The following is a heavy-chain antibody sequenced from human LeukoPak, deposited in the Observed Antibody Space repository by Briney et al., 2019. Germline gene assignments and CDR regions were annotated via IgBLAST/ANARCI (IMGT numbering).Heavy chain of an antibody. Sequence: SETLSLTCTVSGGSISGYYWSWIRQPPGKGLEGIVHIHYSGSTTYNPSLRSQVTISVDTSKDPFSLKLSSVTAADTAVYFCTRGGGWLTDYWGQGTPITVSS. V-gene: IGHV4-59*08. J-gene: IGHJ4*02. CDR1: GGSISGYY. CDR2: IHYSGST. CDR3: TRGGGWLTDY. D-gene: IGHD6-19*01.